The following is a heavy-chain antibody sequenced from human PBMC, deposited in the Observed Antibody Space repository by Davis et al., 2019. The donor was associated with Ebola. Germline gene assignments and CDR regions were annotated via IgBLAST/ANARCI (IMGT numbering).Heavy chain of an antibody. V-gene: IGHV1-2*06. D-gene: IGHD3-22*01. CDR2: INPNSGGT. J-gene: IGHJ6*02. CDR1: GYTFTAYY. CDR3: ARGGITMIVVPRDYYYGMDV. Sequence: ASVKVSCKASGYTFTAYYMHWVRQAPGQGLQWMGRINPNSGGTNYAQKFQGRVTLTRDTSISTAYMELSRLRSDDTAVYFCARGGITMIVVPRDYYYGMDVWGQGTAVTVSS.